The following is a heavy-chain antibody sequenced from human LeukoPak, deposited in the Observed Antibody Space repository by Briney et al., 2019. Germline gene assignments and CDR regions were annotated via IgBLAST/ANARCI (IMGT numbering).Heavy chain of an antibody. D-gene: IGHD6-19*01. V-gene: IGHV3-30-3*01. CDR1: GFTFSSYA. CDR2: ISYDGSNK. CDR3: ATLYGIAVAGYFDY. Sequence: GGSLRVSCAASGFTFSSYAMHWVRQAPGKGLEWVAVISYDGSNKYYADSVKGRFTISKDNSKNTLYLQMNSLRAEDTAVYYCATLYGIAVAGYFDYWGQGTLVTVSS. J-gene: IGHJ4*02.